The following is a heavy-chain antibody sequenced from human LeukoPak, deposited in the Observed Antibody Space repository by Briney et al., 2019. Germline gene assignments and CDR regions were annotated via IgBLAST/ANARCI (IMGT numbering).Heavy chain of an antibody. CDR3: ARDLLDY. V-gene: IGHV3-7*01. CDR1: GFTFSSYA. Sequence: GGSLRLSCAASGFTFSSYAMSWVRQAPGKGLEWVANIKQDGSETYYVDSVKGRFTISRDNAKNSLYLQMNSLRAEDTAVYYCARDLLDYWGQGTLVTVSS. CDR2: IKQDGSET. J-gene: IGHJ4*02.